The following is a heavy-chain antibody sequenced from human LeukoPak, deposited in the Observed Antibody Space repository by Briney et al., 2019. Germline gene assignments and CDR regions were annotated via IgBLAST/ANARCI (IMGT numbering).Heavy chain of an antibody. CDR1: GFTFSSYW. J-gene: IGHJ4*02. D-gene: IGHD4-11*01. Sequence: PGGSLRLSCAASGFTFSSYWMTWVRQAPGKGLEWVANINQGGSEKYYVDSVKGRFTISRDNAKNSLYLQMNSLRAEDTAVYYCAREMNDYSNSGPFDYWGQGTLVTVSS. CDR2: INQGGSEK. V-gene: IGHV3-7*01. CDR3: AREMNDYSNSGPFDY.